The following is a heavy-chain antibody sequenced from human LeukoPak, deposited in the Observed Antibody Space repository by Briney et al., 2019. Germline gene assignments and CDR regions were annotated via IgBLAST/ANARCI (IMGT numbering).Heavy chain of an antibody. CDR1: GFTFSSYE. J-gene: IGHJ1*01. D-gene: IGHD3-16*01. V-gene: IGHV3-21*05. CDR2: ISSSSSYI. Sequence: GGSLRLSCTASGFTFSSYEMNWVRQAPGKGLEWVSYISSSSSYIYYADSVKGRFTISRDNAKNSLYLQMNSLRAEDTAVYYCAKDDDWGRYKHWGQGTLVTVSS. CDR3: AKDDDWGRYKH.